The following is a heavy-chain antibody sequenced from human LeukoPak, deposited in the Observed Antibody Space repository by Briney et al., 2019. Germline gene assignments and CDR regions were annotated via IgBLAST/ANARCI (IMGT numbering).Heavy chain of an antibody. CDR1: GGSISSSSYY. V-gene: IGHV4-39*01. Sequence: PSETLSLTCTVSGGSISSSSYYWGWIRQPPGKGLEWIGSTYYSGSTYYNPSLKSRVTIPVDTSKNQFSLKLSSVTAADTAVYYCARLIGNYYDSSGYSYGAWGQGTLVTVSS. CDR3: ARLIGNYYDSSGYSYGA. J-gene: IGHJ4*02. CDR2: TYYSGST. D-gene: IGHD3-22*01.